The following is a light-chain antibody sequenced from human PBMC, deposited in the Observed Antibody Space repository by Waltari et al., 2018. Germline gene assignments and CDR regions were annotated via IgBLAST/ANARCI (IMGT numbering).Light chain of an antibody. J-gene: IGKJ4*01. CDR1: QGIGSH. V-gene: IGKV1-9*01. Sequence: DIRLTQSPSFLSASVGDKVTITCRASQGIGSHLSWYQQDPGKAPKLLIYAASTLQGGVSSRFSGSGSGTEFALTISGLQPEDFATYFCLHLNSYPYTFGGGTKVDIK. CDR2: AAS. CDR3: LHLNSYPYT.